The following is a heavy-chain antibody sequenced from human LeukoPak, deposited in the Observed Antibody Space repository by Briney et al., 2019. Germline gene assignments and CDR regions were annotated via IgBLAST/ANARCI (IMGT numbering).Heavy chain of an antibody. V-gene: IGHV1-2*02. Sequence: ASVKVSCKASGYTFTGYYMHWVRQAPGQGLEWMGWINPNSGGTNYAQKFQGRVTMTRDTSISTAYMELSRLRSDDTAVYYCVRAGVDDSSGWYRDEIDYWGQGTLVTVSS. CDR2: INPNSGGT. CDR3: VRAGVDDSSGWYRDEIDY. J-gene: IGHJ4*02. D-gene: IGHD6-19*01. CDR1: GYTFTGYY.